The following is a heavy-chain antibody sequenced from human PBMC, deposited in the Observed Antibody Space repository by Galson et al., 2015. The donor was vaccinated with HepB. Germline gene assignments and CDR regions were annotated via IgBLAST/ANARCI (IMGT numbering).Heavy chain of an antibody. V-gene: IGHV1-69*06. CDR2: IIPIFGTA. CDR3: AGSYSSSSLRYYYYYGMDV. CDR1: GGTFSSYA. Sequence: SVKVSCKASGGTFSSYAISWVRQAPGQGLEWMGGIIPIFGTANYAQKFQGRVTITADKSTSTAYMELSSLRSEDTAVYYCAGSYSSSSLRYYYYYGMDVWGQGTTVTVSS. D-gene: IGHD6-6*01. J-gene: IGHJ6*02.